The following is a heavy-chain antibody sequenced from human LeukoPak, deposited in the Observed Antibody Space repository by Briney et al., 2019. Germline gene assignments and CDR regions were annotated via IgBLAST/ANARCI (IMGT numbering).Heavy chain of an antibody. J-gene: IGHJ5*02. D-gene: IGHD1-26*01. Sequence: SETLSLTCAVSGGSISSGGYSWSWIRQPPGKGLEWIGYIYHSGSTYYNPSLKSRVTISVDRSKNQFSLKLSSVTAADTAVYYWARGEPAENWFDPWGQGTLVTVSS. CDR2: IYHSGST. CDR3: ARGEPAENWFDP. CDR1: GGSISSGGYS. V-gene: IGHV4-30-2*01.